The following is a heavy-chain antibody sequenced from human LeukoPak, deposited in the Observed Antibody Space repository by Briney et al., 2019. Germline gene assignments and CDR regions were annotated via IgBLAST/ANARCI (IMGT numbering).Heavy chain of an antibody. CDR2: INPNSGGT. D-gene: IGHD2-15*01. J-gene: IGHJ6*02. CDR1: GYTFTGYY. V-gene: IGHV1-2*02. Sequence: ASVKVSCKASGYTFTGYYMHWVRQAPGQGLEWMGWINPNSGGTNYAQKFQGRVTLTRDTSIGTAYMELSRLRSDDTAVYYCAKSNAGYCSGGNCLNYYYYGMDVWGQGTTVTVSS. CDR3: AKSNAGYCSGGNCLNYYYYGMDV.